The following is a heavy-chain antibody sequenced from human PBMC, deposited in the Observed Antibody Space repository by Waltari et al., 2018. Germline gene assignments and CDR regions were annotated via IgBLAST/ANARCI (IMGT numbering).Heavy chain of an antibody. CDR3: AKDKVPDGLDDIDY. J-gene: IGHJ4*02. Sequence: EVQLLESGGGLEQPGGSLRLSCAASGFTFSTYTMNWVRQAPGEGGGGCDGASGLVGMGETATAADSVRGRFPTATEKSKKGFERQMNGLRAEDTAMYYCAKDKVPDGLDDIDYWGQGTLVSVSS. CDR2: SGLVGMGETA. D-gene: IGHD3-9*01. CDR1: GFTFSTYT. V-gene: IGHV3-23*01.